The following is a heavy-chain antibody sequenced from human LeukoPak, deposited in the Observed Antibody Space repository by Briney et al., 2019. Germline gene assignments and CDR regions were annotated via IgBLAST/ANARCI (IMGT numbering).Heavy chain of an antibody. CDR1: GLTVFTNY. D-gene: IGHD1-7*01. J-gene: IGHJ4*02. CDR3: ARDWGNWNYDY. V-gene: IGHV3-66*01. Sequence: GGSLRLSCTASGLTVFTNYMSWVRQAPGKGLEWVSLISSGGSTYYADSVRDRFTISRDNSKNTLYLQMNNLRAEDTAVYYCARDWGNWNYDYWGQGTLVTVSS. CDR2: ISSGGST.